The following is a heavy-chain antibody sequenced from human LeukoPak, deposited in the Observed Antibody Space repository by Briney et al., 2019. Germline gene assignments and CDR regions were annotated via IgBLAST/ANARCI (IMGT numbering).Heavy chain of an antibody. Sequence: GGSLRLSCAASGFTFSSYSMNWVRQAPGKGLEWVSSISSSSSYIYYADSVKGRFTISRDNAKNSLYLQMNSLRAEDTAVYYCARGGTSGRTAMDVWGKGTTVTISS. J-gene: IGHJ6*03. D-gene: IGHD1-1*01. CDR1: GFTFSSYS. CDR3: ARGGTSGRTAMDV. V-gene: IGHV3-21*01. CDR2: ISSSSSYI.